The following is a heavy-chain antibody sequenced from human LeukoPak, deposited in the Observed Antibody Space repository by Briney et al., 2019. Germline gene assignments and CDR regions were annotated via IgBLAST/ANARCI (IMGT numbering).Heavy chain of an antibody. D-gene: IGHD1-14*01. CDR1: GYTFSGYY. Sequence: ASVKVSCKTSGYTFSGYYLHWVRQAPGQGLEWMGIINPSGGSTSYAQKFQGRVTMTRDMSTSTVYMELSSLRSEDTAVYYCARDNRSGPDHYYYMDVWGKGTTVTVSS. V-gene: IGHV1-46*01. CDR3: ARDNRSGPDHYYYMDV. CDR2: INPSGGST. J-gene: IGHJ6*03.